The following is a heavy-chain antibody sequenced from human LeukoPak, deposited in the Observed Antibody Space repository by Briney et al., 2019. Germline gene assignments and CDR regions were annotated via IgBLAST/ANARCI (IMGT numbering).Heavy chain of an antibody. CDR3: ARVAYGDYYFDF. Sequence: SETLSLTCTVSGDSISSYYWSWIRQPPGKGLEWIGYIYYTGSTNYNPSHKSRVTISVDTSKNQFSLKLSSVTAADTAVYYCARVAYGDYYFDFWGQGTLVTVSS. CDR2: IYYTGST. CDR1: GDSISSYY. D-gene: IGHD4-17*01. J-gene: IGHJ4*02. V-gene: IGHV4-59*01.